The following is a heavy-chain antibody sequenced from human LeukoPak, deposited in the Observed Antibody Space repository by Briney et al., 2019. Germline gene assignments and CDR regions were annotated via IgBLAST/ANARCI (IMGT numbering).Heavy chain of an antibody. CDR3: ATPPPVAVAGTRGPYYYYGMDV. J-gene: IGHJ6*04. D-gene: IGHD6-19*01. CDR2: FDPEDGET. V-gene: IGHV1-24*01. CDR1: GYTLTELS. Sequence: GASVKVSCKVSGYTLTELSMHWVRQAPGKGLEWMGGFDPEDGETIYAQKFQGRVTMTEDTSTDTAYMELSSLRSEDTAVYYCATPPPVAVAGTRGPYYYYGMDVWGKGTTVTVSS.